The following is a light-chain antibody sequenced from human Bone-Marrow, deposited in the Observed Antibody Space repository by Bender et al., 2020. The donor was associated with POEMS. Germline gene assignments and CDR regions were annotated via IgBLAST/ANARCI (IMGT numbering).Light chain of an antibody. Sequence: SYGLTQPPAVSLSPGQTARITCSGDAFPKQFAYWYQQKPGQAPGLVIYKDSERPSGIPELFSGSSSGTRVALTISGVQAEDEADYYCQSADSSGTYTVFGGGTKLTVL. CDR1: AFPKQF. V-gene: IGLV3-25*03. J-gene: IGLJ3*02. CDR3: QSADSSGTYTV. CDR2: KDS.